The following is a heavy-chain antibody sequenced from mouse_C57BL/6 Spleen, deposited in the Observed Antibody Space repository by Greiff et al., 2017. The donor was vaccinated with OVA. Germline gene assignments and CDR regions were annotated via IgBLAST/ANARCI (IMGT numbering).Heavy chain of an antibody. J-gene: IGHJ1*03. CDR1: GYTFTSYT. CDR3: ARRGVVATGFDV. Sequence: VKLVESGAELARPGASVKMSCKASGYTFTSYTMHWVKQRPGQGLEWIGYINPSSGYTKYNQKFKDKATLTADKSSSTAYMQLSSLTSEDSAVYYCARRGVVATGFDVWGTGTTVTVSS. V-gene: IGHV1-4*01. D-gene: IGHD1-1*01. CDR2: INPSSGYT.